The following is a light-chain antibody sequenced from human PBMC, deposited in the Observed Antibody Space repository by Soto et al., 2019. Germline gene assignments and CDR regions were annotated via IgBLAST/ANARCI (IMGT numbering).Light chain of an antibody. CDR3: QQYNNWPPWT. CDR2: GAS. Sequence: EIVMTQSPATLSVSPGERATLSCRASQSVSSNLAWYQQKPGQAPRLLIYGASTRATGTPARFSGSGSGTEFTLTISSLQSEDFAVYYCQQYNNWPPWTFAQGTKVEIK. CDR1: QSVSSN. V-gene: IGKV3-15*01. J-gene: IGKJ1*01.